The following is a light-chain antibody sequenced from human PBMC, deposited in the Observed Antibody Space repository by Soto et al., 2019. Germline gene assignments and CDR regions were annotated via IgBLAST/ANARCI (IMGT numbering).Light chain of an antibody. CDR1: QGIGDT. CDR2: DTS. CDR3: QQFAASPRT. V-gene: IGKV3D-15*01. Sequence: EVVLTQSPATLSVSPGEGVTLSCRASQGIGDTLAWYQHKPGQTPRLLIYDTSARATGIPDRFSDSGSGTDFTLTISRLEPEDFAVYYCQQFAASPRTFGQGTTVEIK. J-gene: IGKJ1*01.